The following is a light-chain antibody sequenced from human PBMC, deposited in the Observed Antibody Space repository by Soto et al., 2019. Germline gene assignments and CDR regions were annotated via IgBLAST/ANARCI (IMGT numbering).Light chain of an antibody. J-gene: IGLJ2*01. CDR3: SSYTSSSTLV. CDR1: SSDVGGYNY. CDR2: DVS. V-gene: IGLV2-14*01. Sequence: QSALTQPASVSGSPGQSITISCTGTSSDVGGYNYVSWYQQHPGKAPKLMIYDVSNRPSGVSNRFSGSKSGNTASLTISWLQAEDEADSYCSSYTSSSTLVFGGGTKVTVL.